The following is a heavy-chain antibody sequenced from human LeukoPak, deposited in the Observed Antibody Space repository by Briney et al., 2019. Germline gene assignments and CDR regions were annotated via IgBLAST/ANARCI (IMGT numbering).Heavy chain of an antibody. V-gene: IGHV4-38-2*01. J-gene: IGHJ3*02. Sequence: SETLSLTCAVSGYSISSGYYWCWIRQPPGKGLEWIGSIYHSGSTYYNPSLKSRVTISVDKSKNQFSLKLSSVTAADTAVYYCARGFGDDAFDIWGQGTMVTVSS. CDR3: ARGFGDDAFDI. D-gene: IGHD2-21*01. CDR2: IYHSGST. CDR1: GYSISSGYY.